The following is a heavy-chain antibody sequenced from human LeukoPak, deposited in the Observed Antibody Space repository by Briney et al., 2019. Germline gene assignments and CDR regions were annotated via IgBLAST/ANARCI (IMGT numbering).Heavy chain of an antibody. Sequence: GGSLRLSCVASGFTFSSNWMHWVRQAPGKGLVWVSRINSDESRTSYADSVKGRFTISRDNAKNTLYLQMNSLRAEDTAVYYCARAVRSPPDAFDIWGQGTMVTVSS. CDR2: INSDESRT. J-gene: IGHJ3*02. CDR3: ARAVRSPPDAFDI. V-gene: IGHV3-74*01. D-gene: IGHD3-10*01. CDR1: GFTFSSNW.